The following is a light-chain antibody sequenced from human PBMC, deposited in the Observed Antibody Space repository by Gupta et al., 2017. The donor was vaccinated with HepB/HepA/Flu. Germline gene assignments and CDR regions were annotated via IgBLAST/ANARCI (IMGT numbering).Light chain of an antibody. CDR2: GAS. CDR1: QSVRSSY. V-gene: IGKV3-20*01. CDR3: QQYGSSPLT. J-gene: IGKJ4*01. Sequence: EIVLTQSPGTLSLSPGERATLSCRASQSVRSSYLAWYQQKPGQAPMLLIYGASSRATGIPDRFSGSGSGTDFTLTISRLEPEDFAVYYCQQYGSSPLTFGRGTKVEIK.